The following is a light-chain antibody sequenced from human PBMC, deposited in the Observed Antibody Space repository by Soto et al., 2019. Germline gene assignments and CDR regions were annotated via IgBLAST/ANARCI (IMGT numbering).Light chain of an antibody. CDR2: NNN. Sequence: QSVLTKPPSASETPGQRVSISCSGSGSNIGSNTVHWYQQLPGTAPKPLMYNNNQRPSGVPDLFSGSKSGTSASLAISGLQSEDEADYYCSAWDDSLSGYVFGTGTKLTVL. J-gene: IGLJ1*01. V-gene: IGLV1-44*01. CDR3: SAWDDSLSGYV. CDR1: GSNIGSNT.